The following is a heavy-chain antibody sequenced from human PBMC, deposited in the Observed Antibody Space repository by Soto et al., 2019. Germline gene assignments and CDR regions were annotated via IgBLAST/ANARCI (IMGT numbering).Heavy chain of an antibody. J-gene: IGHJ6*02. V-gene: IGHV3-23*01. Sequence: GGSLRLSCAASGFTFSNYAMSWVRQAPGKGLEWVSAISGSGGSTYYADSVKGRFTISRDNSKNTLYLQMNSLRAEDTAVYYCAKARRFPTLYYYYYYGMDVWGQGTTVTVSS. CDR1: GFTFSNYA. CDR2: ISGSGGST. D-gene: IGHD4-17*01. CDR3: AKARRFPTLYYYYYYGMDV.